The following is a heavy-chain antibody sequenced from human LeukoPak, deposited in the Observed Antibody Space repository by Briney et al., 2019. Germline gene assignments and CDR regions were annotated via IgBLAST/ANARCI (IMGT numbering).Heavy chain of an antibody. CDR3: TREGTGYSGYDYSY. CDR2: INPSGGST. V-gene: IGHV1-46*03. Sequence: ASVKVSCKASGYTFSTYYLHWVRQAPGQGLGWMGIINPSGGSTTYAQKFQGRVTMTRDTSTTTVYMELSSLRSDDTAVYYCTREGTGYSGYDYSYWGQETLVTVSS. D-gene: IGHD5-12*01. CDR1: GYTFSTYY. J-gene: IGHJ4*02.